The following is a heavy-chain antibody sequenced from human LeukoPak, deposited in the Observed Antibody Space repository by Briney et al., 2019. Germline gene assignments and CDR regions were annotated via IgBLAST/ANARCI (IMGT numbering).Heavy chain of an antibody. CDR1: GYYFTSYG. V-gene: IGHV1-18*01. Sequence: GASVKVSCKASGYYFTSYGISWVRQAPGQGLEWMGWISAHNGNTNYAQKFQGRVTMTRDTSISTAYMELSRLRSDDTAVYYCARDRGKSGPYYYYMDVWGKGTTVTVSS. CDR3: ARDRGKSGPYYYYMDV. J-gene: IGHJ6*03. D-gene: IGHD4-23*01. CDR2: ISAHNGNT.